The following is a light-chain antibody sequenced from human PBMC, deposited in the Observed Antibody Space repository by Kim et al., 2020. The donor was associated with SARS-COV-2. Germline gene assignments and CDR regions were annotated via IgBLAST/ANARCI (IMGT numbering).Light chain of an antibody. CDR1: QSVDSW. CDR2: QAS. V-gene: IGKV1-5*03. J-gene: IGKJ1*01. CDR3: KQYETYWT. Sequence: GNRVTITCRASQSVDSWLAWYQQKPGKAPKLLIYQASNLASGVPSRFSGSGSGTDFTLTITNLQPDDSAIYYCKQYETYWTFGPGTKVDIK.